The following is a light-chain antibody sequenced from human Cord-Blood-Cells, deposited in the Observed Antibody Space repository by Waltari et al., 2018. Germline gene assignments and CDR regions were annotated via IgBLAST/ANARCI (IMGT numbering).Light chain of an antibody. CDR3: QQSYSTPR. Sequence: DIQMTQSPSSLSAPLGDRVTITCRASQSISRYLNWYQHNPGKSPKLLNYAASTLQSGGPSRFSGSGSGTDYTRTISSLQPEDFATYYCQQSYSTPRFCPGTKVDIK. V-gene: IGKV1-39*01. CDR2: AAS. CDR1: QSISRY. J-gene: IGKJ3*01.